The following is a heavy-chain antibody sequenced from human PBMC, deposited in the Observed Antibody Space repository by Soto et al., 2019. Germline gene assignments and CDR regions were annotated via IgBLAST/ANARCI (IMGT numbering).Heavy chain of an antibody. CDR2: ISSSSSYI. Sequence: GGSLRLSCAASGFTFSSYSMNWVRQAPGKGLEWVSSISSSSSYIYYADSVKGRFTISRDNAKNSLYLQMNSLRAEDTAVYYCARDSGDCSGGSCYAFPHWFDPWGQGTLVTVSS. V-gene: IGHV3-21*01. J-gene: IGHJ5*02. D-gene: IGHD2-15*01. CDR3: ARDSGDCSGGSCYAFPHWFDP. CDR1: GFTFSSYS.